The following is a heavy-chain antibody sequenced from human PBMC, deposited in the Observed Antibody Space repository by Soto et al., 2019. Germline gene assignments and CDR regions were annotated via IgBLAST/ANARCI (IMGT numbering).Heavy chain of an antibody. CDR3: ATNPYDSSGYYNWFDP. Sequence: ALRLSCASSGFTFSSYARSWVRQAPGKGLEWVSAISGSGGSTYYADSVKGRFTISGDNSKNTLYLQMNSLRAEDTAVYYCATNPYDSSGYYNWFDPWGQGTLVTVSS. CDR2: ISGSGGST. J-gene: IGHJ5*02. CDR1: GFTFSSYA. V-gene: IGHV3-23*01. D-gene: IGHD3-22*01.